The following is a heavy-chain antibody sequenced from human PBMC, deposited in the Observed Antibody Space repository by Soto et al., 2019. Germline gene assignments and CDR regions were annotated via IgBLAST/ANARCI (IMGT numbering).Heavy chain of an antibody. Sequence: GVSLRLSCAASGFTFSSYSMNWVRQAPGKGPEWVSSISSSSSYIYYADSVKGRFTISRDNAKNSLYLQMNSLRAEDTAVYYYARFVGEGSGYSTFFVMDGCGQGNTVTV. D-gene: IGHD3-3*01. V-gene: IGHV3-21*01. J-gene: IGHJ6*02. CDR1: GFTFSSYS. CDR2: ISSSSSYI. CDR3: ARFVGEGSGYSTFFVMDG.